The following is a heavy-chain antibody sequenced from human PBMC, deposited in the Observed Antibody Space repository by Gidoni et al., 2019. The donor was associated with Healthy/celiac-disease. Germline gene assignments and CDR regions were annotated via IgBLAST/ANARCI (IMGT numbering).Heavy chain of an antibody. Sequence: EVQLVESGGGLVQPGGSLRLSCAASGFTFSSYSMNWVRQAPGKGLEWVSYISSSSSTIYYADSVKGRLTIYRDNDKNSLYLQMNSLRDEDTAVYYCARGTYGESFFDYWGQGTLVTVSS. CDR1: GFTFSSYS. D-gene: IGHD1-26*01. J-gene: IGHJ4*02. V-gene: IGHV3-48*02. CDR2: ISSSSSTI. CDR3: ARGTYGESFFDY.